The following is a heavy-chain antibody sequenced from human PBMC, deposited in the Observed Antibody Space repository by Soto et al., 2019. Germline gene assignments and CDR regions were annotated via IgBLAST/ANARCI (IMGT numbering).Heavy chain of an antibody. Sequence: GASVKVSCKASGGTFSSYAISWVRQAPGQGLEWMGGIIPIFGTANYAQKFQGRVTITADESTSTAYMELSSLRSEDTAVYYCARVRTSLGTVEKYYYYGMDVWGQGTTVTVSS. J-gene: IGHJ6*02. CDR3: ARVRTSLGTVEKYYYYGMDV. CDR1: GGTFSSYA. V-gene: IGHV1-69*13. CDR2: IIPIFGTA. D-gene: IGHD7-27*01.